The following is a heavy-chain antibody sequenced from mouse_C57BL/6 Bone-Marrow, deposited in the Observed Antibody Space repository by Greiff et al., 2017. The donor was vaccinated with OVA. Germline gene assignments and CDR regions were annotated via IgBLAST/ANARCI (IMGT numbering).Heavy chain of an antibody. CDR3: ARPWDAWFAY. CDR2: IDPEDGDT. J-gene: IGHJ3*01. D-gene: IGHD4-1*01. CDR1: GFNIKDYY. V-gene: IGHV14-2*01. Sequence: EVQLQQSGAELVKPGASVKLSCTASGFNIKDYYMHWVKQRTEQGLEWIGRIDPEDGDTKYAPKFQGKATITADTSSNAAYLQLSSLTSEDTAVYYCARPWDAWFAYWGQGTLVTVSA.